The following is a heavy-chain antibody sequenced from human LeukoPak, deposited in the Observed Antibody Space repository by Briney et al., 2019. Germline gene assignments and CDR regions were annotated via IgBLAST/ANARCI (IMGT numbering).Heavy chain of an antibody. Sequence: ASVKVSCKVSGYTLTELSMHWVRQAPGKGLEWMGGFDPEDGETIYAQKFQGRVTMTEDTSTDTAYMELSSLRSEDTAVYYCATGFKWLVWDWFDPWGQGTLVTVSS. CDR3: ATGFKWLVWDWFDP. CDR1: GYTLTELS. CDR2: FDPEDGET. V-gene: IGHV1-24*01. J-gene: IGHJ5*02. D-gene: IGHD6-19*01.